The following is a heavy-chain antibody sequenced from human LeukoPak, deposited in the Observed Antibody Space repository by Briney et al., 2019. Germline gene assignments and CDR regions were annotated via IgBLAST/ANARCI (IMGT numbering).Heavy chain of an antibody. D-gene: IGHD3-10*01. J-gene: IGHJ4*02. CDR2: INPNSGGT. V-gene: IGHV1-2*02. CDR1: GYTFTGYY. Sequence: ASVKVSCKASGYTFTGYYMHWVRQAPGQGREWMGWINPNSGGTNYAQKFQGRVTMTRDTSISTAYMELSRLRSDDTAVYYCARDQDYYGSGSSCSYWGQGTLVTVSS. CDR3: ARDQDYYGSGSSCSY.